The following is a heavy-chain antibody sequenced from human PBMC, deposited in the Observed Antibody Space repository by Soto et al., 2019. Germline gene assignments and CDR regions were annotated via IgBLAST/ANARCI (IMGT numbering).Heavy chain of an antibody. Sequence: QVQLVESGGGVVQPGRSLRLSCAASGFTFSSYGMHWVRQAPGKGLEWVAVIWYDGSNKWYADSVKGGFPISRDNSKNTLYLQMNSLRAEDTAVYSCARDRGYSGYDSPRFYYGMDVWGQGTTVTVSS. CDR2: IWYDGSNK. CDR1: GFTFSSYG. V-gene: IGHV3-33*01. D-gene: IGHD5-12*01. J-gene: IGHJ6*02. CDR3: ARDRGYSGYDSPRFYYGMDV.